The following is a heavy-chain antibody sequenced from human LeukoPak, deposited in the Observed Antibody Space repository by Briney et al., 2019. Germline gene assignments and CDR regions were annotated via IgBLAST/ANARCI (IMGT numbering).Heavy chain of an antibody. CDR2: IYSSGST. CDR1: GVSMTGYY. J-gene: IGHJ4*01. CDR3: ATRPADGSWYGVCDF. D-gene: IGHD3-10*01. Sequence: PSETLSLTCSVSGVSMTGYYWSWIRQAPGKAPEWIGYIYSSGSTNYNPSLNSRVTMSLDAPKNQFSLKLTFVTAADTAVYYCATRPADGSWYGVCDFWSRGTLVTV. V-gene: IGHV4-59*01.